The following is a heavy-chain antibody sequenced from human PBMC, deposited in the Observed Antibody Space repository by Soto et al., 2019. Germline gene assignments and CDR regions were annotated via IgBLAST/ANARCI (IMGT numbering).Heavy chain of an antibody. CDR1: GFTFSSYW. D-gene: IGHD3-16*02. V-gene: IGHV3-74*01. Sequence: EVQLVESGGGLVQPGGSLRLSCAASGFTFSSYWMHWVRQAPGKGLVWVSRINSDGSSTSYADSVKGRFTISRDNAKNTLSLQMNSLRAEDTAVYYCARGWGSYRTSDYWGQGTLVTVSS. CDR3: ARGWGSYRTSDY. CDR2: INSDGSST. J-gene: IGHJ4*02.